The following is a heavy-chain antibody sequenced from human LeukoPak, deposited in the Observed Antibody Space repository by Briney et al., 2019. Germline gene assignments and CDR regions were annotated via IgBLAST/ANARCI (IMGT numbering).Heavy chain of an antibody. J-gene: IGHJ4*02. CDR2: INSDGSSA. D-gene: IGHD4-17*01. Sequence: RGSLRLSCAASGFTFSIYGMHWVRQAPGKGLVWVSRINSDGSSASYADSVKGRFTISRDNAKNTLYLQMNSLRAEDTAVYYCARVPTDYGDYSFDYWGQGTLVTVSS. V-gene: IGHV3-74*01. CDR3: ARVPTDYGDYSFDY. CDR1: GFTFSIYG.